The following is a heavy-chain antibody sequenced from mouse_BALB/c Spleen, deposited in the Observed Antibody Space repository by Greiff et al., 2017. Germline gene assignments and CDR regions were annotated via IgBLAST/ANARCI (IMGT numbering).Heavy chain of an antibody. J-gene: IGHJ3*01. Sequence: ESGPGLVKPSQSLSLTCSVTGYSITSGYYWNWIRQFPGNKLEWIGYISYDGSNNYNPSLKNRISITRDTSKNQFFLKLNSVTTEDTATYYCAREDGNYEAWFAYWGQGTLVTVSA. CDR2: ISYDGSN. D-gene: IGHD2-1*01. CDR3: AREDGNYEAWFAY. CDR1: GYSITSGYY. V-gene: IGHV3-6*02.